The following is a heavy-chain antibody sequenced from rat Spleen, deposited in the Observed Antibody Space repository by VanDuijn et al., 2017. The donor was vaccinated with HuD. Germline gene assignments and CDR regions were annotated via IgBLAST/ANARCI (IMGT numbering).Heavy chain of an antibody. J-gene: IGHJ4*01. CDR1: GFSLTSYS. CDR2: MWYDGET. V-gene: IGHV2-15*01. CDR3: TGYRHSPGVMDA. Sequence: QVQLKESGPGLVPPSETLSLSCTVSGFSLTSYSVSWVRQPSGKGPEWMGRMWYDGETAYNSALIALLTISRDTSKSQVFLNMNSLQTEDTAIYFGTGYRHSPGVMDAWGQGASVTVSS. D-gene: IGHD1-4*01.